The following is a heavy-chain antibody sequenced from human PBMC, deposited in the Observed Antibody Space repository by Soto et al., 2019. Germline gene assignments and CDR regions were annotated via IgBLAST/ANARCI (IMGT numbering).Heavy chain of an antibody. CDR2: IYTSGST. D-gene: IGHD3-22*01. CDR1: GGSISSYY. V-gene: IGHV4-4*07. J-gene: IGHJ4*02. Sequence: SETLSLTCTVSGGSISSYYWSWIRQPAGKGLEWIGRIYTSGSTNYNPSLKSRVTMSVDTSKNQFSLKLSSVTAADTAVYYCARDPHYTDSSGYYVSSGNFDSWGQGILVTVSS. CDR3: ARDPHYTDSSGYYVSSGNFDS.